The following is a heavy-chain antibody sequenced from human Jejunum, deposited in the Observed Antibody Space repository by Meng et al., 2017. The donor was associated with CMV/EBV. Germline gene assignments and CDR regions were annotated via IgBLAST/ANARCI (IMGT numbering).Heavy chain of an antibody. CDR1: GASMRSSDW. CDR3: ARNGFYSLDF. D-gene: IGHD3-22*01. CDR2: IYHGESA. V-gene: IGHV4-4*02. J-gene: IGHJ4*02. Sequence: TCAVSGASMRSSDWWSWVRQPPGKGLEWIGEIYHGESATYNPSLKSRVTISVDKSKNQLSLKLSSVTAADTAVYYCARNGFYSLDFWGQGTLVTVSS.